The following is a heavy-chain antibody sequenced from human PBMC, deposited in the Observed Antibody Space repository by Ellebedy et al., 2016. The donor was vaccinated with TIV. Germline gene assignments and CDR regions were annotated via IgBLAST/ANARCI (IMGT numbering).Heavy chain of an antibody. CDR1: GFTFRSYA. CDR3: AKSLPGFGYYFSMDV. J-gene: IGHJ6*02. D-gene: IGHD3-10*01. Sequence: PGGSLRLSCAASGFTFRSYAMNWVSQAPGKGLEWVSGISGSGGNTYYEDSVKGRLTISRDNSKNTLFLQVNSLRAEDTAVYYCAKSLPGFGYYFSMDVWGQGTTVTVSS. V-gene: IGHV3-23*01. CDR2: ISGSGGNT.